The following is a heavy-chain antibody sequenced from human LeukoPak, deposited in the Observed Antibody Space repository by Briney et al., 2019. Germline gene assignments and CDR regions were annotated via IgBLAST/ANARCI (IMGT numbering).Heavy chain of an antibody. V-gene: IGHV3-21*01. J-gene: IGHJ4*02. CDR3: ARGHSSSWMSEIDY. D-gene: IGHD6-13*01. Sequence: SVKGRFTISRDNAKNSLYLQMNSLRAEDTAVYYCARGHSSSWMSEIDYWGQGTLVTVSS.